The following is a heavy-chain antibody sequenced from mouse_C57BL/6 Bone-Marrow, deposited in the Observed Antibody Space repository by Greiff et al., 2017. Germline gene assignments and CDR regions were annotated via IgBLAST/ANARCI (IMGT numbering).Heavy chain of an antibody. CDR1: GYTFTSYG. CDR2: IYPGSGNT. V-gene: IGHV1-81*01. D-gene: IGHD2-3*01. CDR3: ARWGDGYYSYAMDY. J-gene: IGHJ4*01. Sequence: QVQLQQSGAELARPGASVKLSCKASGYTFTSYGISWVKQRTGQGLEWIARIYPGSGNTYYNEKFKGKATLTAEKSSSTAYMQLSSLTSEDSAVYFCARWGDGYYSYAMDYWGQGTSVTVSS.